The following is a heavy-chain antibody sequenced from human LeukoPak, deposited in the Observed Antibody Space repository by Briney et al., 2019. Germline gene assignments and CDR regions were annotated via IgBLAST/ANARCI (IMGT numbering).Heavy chain of an antibody. V-gene: IGHV5-51*01. J-gene: IGHJ5*02. D-gene: IGHD6-13*01. CDR1: GSGFTSYW. Sequence: GESLKISCKGSGSGFTSYWIGWVRRRPGKGREGMGIIYPGDSDTRYSPSFQGQVTISADKSISTAYLQWSSLKASDTAMYYCARGGGSWYWFDPWGQGTLVTVSS. CDR2: IYPGDSDT. CDR3: ARGGGSWYWFDP.